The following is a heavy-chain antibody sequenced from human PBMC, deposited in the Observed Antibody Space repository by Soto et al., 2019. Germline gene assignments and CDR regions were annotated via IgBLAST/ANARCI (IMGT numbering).Heavy chain of an antibody. J-gene: IGHJ5*02. Sequence: QVPLVESGGGVVQPGRSLRLSCAASGFTFSSYGMHWVRQAPGKGLEWVAVISYDGSNKYYADSVKGRFTISRDNSKNTLYLQMNSLRAEDTAVYYCAKEWAAANWFDPWGQGTLVTVSS. CDR3: AKEWAAANWFDP. V-gene: IGHV3-30*18. CDR1: GFTFSSYG. CDR2: ISYDGSNK. D-gene: IGHD6-13*01.